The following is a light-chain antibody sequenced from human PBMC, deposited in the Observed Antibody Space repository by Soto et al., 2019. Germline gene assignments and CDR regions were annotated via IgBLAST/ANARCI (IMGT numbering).Light chain of an antibody. Sequence: QSVLTQPASVSGSPGQSITISCTGTSSDVGGYSYVSWYQHHPDKAPKLIIYEVSNRPSGVSNRFSGSKSGNVASLTISGLQAEDEADYYCTSYTDTKTGVFGGGTKVTVL. CDR3: TSYTDTKTGV. CDR2: EVS. V-gene: IGLV2-14*01. CDR1: SSDVGGYSY. J-gene: IGLJ3*02.